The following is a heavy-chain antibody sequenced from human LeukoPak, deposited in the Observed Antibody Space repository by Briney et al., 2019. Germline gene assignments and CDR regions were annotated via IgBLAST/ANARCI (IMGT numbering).Heavy chain of an antibody. CDR2: IYWNDDK. CDR1: GFSLSTSGVG. D-gene: IGHD2-2*02. V-gene: IGHV2-5*01. CDR3: ARGYCSSTSCYTFDI. J-gene: IGHJ3*02. Sequence: SGPTLVNPTPTLALTCTFSGFSLSTSGVGVGWIRQPPGKALEWLALIYWNDDKRDSPSLKSRLTITKDTSKNQVVLTMTNMDPVDTATYYCARGYCSSTSCYTFDIWGQGTMVTVSS.